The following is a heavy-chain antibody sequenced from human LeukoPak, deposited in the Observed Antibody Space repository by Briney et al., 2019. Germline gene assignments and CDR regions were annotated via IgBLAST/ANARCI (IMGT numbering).Heavy chain of an antibody. CDR2: ISRSGGST. D-gene: IGHD4-17*01. V-gene: IGHV3-23*01. CDR3: AKAPNGDSETFDY. J-gene: IGHJ4*02. CDR1: GFTFSSYA. Sequence: PGGSLRLSCAASGFTFSSYAMSWVRQAPGKGLEWVSIISRSGGSTYYADSVKGRFTIPRDNSKNTLYLQMNSLRAEDTAVYYCAKAPNGDSETFDYWGQGTLVTVSS.